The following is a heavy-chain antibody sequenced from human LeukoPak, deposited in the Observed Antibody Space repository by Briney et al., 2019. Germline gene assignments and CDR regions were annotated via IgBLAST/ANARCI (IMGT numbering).Heavy chain of an antibody. CDR2: IYYSGST. D-gene: IGHD6-6*01. V-gene: IGHV4-39*07. CDR3: ARDFVGSSSIFDY. CDR1: GGSISSSSYY. J-gene: IGHJ4*02. Sequence: SETLSLTCTVSGGSISSSSYYWGWIRQPPGKGLGWTGSIYYSGSTYYNPSLKSRVTISVDTSKNQYSLKLSSVTAADTAVYYCARDFVGSSSIFDYWGQGTLVTVSS.